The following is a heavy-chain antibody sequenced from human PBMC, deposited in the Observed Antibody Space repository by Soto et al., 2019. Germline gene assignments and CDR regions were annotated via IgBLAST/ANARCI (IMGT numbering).Heavy chain of an antibody. Sequence: EVQLLESGGGLVQPGGSLRLSCAASGFTFSSYAMRWVRQAPGKGLEWVSAISGSGDSTYYADSVKGRFTISRDNSKNKLYLRMNCVRAEDTAKYFCRRRGRGGYYDSWGQGTLVTVSS. V-gene: IGHV3-23*01. J-gene: IGHJ4*02. CDR3: RRRGRGGYYDS. CDR2: ISGSGDST. CDR1: GFTFSSYA. D-gene: IGHD3-10*01.